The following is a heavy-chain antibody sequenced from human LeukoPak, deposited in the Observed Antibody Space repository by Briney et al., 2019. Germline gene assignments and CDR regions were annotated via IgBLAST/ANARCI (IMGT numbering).Heavy chain of an antibody. D-gene: IGHD6-6*01. CDR3: ARAVEQLVGVWAVYYYYYMDV. V-gene: IGHV3-21*01. CDR1: GFTFSSYT. J-gene: IGHJ6*03. Sequence: GGSLRLSCAASGFTFSSYTLNWVRQAPGMGLEWVSSISSTSHYIYYADSVKGRFTISRDNAKNSLYLQMNSLRAEDTAVYYCARAVEQLVGVWAVYYYYYMDVWGKGTTVTVSS. CDR2: ISSTSHYI.